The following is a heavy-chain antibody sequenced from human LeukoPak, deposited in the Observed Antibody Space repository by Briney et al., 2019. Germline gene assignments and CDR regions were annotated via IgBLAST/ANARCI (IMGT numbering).Heavy chain of an antibody. D-gene: IGHD5-12*01. V-gene: IGHV3-7*01. CDR3: ARDYIVATVDY. J-gene: IGHJ4*02. CDR2: IKQDGSEK. Sequence: PGGSLRLSCAASGFTFSSYWMSWVRQAPGKGLEWVASIKQDGSEKYYVDSVKGRFTISRDNAKNSLYLQMNSLRAEDTAVYYCARDYIVATVDYWGQGTLVTVSS. CDR1: GFTFSSYW.